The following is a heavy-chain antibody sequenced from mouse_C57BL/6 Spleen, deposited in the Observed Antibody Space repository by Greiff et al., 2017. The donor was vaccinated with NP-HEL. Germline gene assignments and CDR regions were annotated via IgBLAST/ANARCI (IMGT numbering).Heavy chain of an antibody. V-gene: IGHV2-2*01. J-gene: IGHJ1*03. Sequence: VQLVESGPGLVQPSQSLSITCTVSGFSLTSYGVHWVRQSPGKGLEWLGVIWSGGSTDYNAAFISRLSISKDNSKSQVFFKMNSLQADDTAIYYCARTGTFRGYWYFDVWGTGTTVTVSS. D-gene: IGHD4-1*01. CDR1: GFSLTSYG. CDR3: ARTGTFRGYWYFDV. CDR2: IWSGGST.